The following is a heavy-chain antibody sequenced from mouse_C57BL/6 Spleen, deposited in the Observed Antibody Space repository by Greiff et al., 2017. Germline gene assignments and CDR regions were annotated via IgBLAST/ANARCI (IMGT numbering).Heavy chain of an antibody. CDR3: ARGGGPHWYFDV. V-gene: IGHV3-6*01. CDR2: ISYDGSN. Sequence: EVQVVESGPGLVKPSQSLSLTCSVTGYSITSGYYWNWIRQFPGNKLEWMGYISYDGSNNYNPSLKTRISITRDTSKNQFFLKLNSVTTEDTATYYCARGGGPHWYFDVWGTGTTVTVSS. CDR1: GYSITSGYY. J-gene: IGHJ1*03.